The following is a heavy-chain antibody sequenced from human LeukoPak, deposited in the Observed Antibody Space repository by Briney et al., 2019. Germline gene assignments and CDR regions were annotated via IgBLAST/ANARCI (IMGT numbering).Heavy chain of an antibody. J-gene: IGHJ6*03. V-gene: IGHV4-59*08. CDR1: GGSISSYY. CDR2: IYYSGST. CDR3: ARPQYSSAVTTEGDYYYYYMDV. Sequence: SETLSLTCTVSGGSISSYYWSWIRQPPGKGLEWIGYIYYSGSTNYNPSLKSRVTISVDTSKNQFSLKLSSVTAADTAVYYCARPQYSSAVTTEGDYYYYYMDVWGKGTTVTVSS. D-gene: IGHD4-11*01.